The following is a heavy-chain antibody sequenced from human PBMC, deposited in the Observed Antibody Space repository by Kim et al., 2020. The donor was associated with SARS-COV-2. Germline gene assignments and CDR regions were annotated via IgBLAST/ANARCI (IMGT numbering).Heavy chain of an antibody. Sequence: SVKVSCKVSGGTLSSFAISWVRQAPGKGLEWMGGIIPIFGTANYAQKFQGRVTITADESTSTAYMELSSLRSEDTAVYYCARDAAVAGYSAFDSWGQGTLVTVSS. D-gene: IGHD6-19*01. J-gene: IGHJ4*02. CDR3: ARDAAVAGYSAFDS. CDR2: IIPIFGTA. V-gene: IGHV1-69*13. CDR1: GGTLSSFA.